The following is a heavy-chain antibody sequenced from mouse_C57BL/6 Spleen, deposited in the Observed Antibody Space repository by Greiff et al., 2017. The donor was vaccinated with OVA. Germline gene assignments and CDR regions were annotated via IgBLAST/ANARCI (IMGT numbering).Heavy chain of an antibody. CDR1: GYTFTSYG. D-gene: IGHD1-2*01. CDR3: AREDYGPD. CDR2: IYPRSGNT. Sequence: VKLMESGAELARPGASVKLSCKASGYTFTSYGISWVKQRTGQGLEWIGEIYPRSGNTYYNEKFKGKATLTADKSSSTAYMELRSLTSEDSAVYFCAREDYGPDWGQGTLVTVSA. V-gene: IGHV1-81*01. J-gene: IGHJ3*01.